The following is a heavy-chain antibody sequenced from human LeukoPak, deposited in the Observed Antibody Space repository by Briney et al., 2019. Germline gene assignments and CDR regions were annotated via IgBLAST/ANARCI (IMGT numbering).Heavy chain of an antibody. CDR2: ISGSGGST. Sequence: PGGSLRLSCAASGFTFSSYAMSWVRQAPGKGLEWVSAISGSGGSTYYADSVKGRFTISRDNSKNTLYMQMNSLRAEDTAVYYCAKDRFGVGATYYFDYWGQGTLVTVSS. V-gene: IGHV3-23*01. CDR3: AKDRFGVGATYYFDY. D-gene: IGHD1-26*01. J-gene: IGHJ4*02. CDR1: GFTFSSYA.